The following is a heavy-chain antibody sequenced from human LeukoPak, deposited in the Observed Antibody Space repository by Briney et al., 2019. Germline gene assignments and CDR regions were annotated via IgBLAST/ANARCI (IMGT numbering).Heavy chain of an antibody. J-gene: IGHJ6*03. CDR2: IRSKANSYAT. CDR3: TSEDIVVVPAAGMDV. CDR1: GFTFSGSA. Sequence: PGGSLKLSCAASGFTFSGSAMQWVRQASGKGLEWVGRIRSKANSYATAYAASVKGRFTISRDDSKNTAYLQMNSLKTEDTAVYYCTSEDIVVVPAAGMDVWGKGTTVTVSS. V-gene: IGHV3-73*01. D-gene: IGHD2-2*01.